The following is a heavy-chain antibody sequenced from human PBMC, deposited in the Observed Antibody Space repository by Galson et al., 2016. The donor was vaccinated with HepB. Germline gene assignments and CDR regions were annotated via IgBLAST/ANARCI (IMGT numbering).Heavy chain of an antibody. CDR3: AYYNIGPWALDY. V-gene: IGHV3-30*03. J-gene: IGHJ4*01. Sequence: SPRLSCAAPGFIFDNYGIHWVRQAPGKGLEWLSVISYDGGNVDYADSVKGRFTVSRDNAKNTVYLHMNALRDDDTAVYSCAYYNIGPWALDYWGQGTLVTVSS. CDR1: GFIFDNYG. CDR2: ISYDGGNV. D-gene: IGHD3-22*01.